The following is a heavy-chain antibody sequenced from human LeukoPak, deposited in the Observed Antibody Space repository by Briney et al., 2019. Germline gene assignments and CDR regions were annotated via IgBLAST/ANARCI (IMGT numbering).Heavy chain of an antibody. CDR2: IGQDGSEN. Sequence: GGSLRLSCAASGFTFSNYWMSWVRQAPGKGLEWVASIGQDGSENYYVDFVKGRFTISRDNAKNSLYLQMNSLRLEDTAVYYCATGGGWYSDYWGQGALITASS. J-gene: IGHJ4*02. CDR3: ATGGGWYSDY. CDR1: GFTFSNYW. V-gene: IGHV3-7*01. D-gene: IGHD6-19*01.